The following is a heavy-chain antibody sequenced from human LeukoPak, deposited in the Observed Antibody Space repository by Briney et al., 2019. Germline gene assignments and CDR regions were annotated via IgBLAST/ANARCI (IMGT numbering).Heavy chain of an antibody. CDR1: GYTFTSYG. D-gene: IGHD5-18*01. CDR2: INPNSDGT. Sequence: ASVKVSCKASGYTFTSYGISWVRQAPGQGLEWMGWINPNSDGTNYAQKFQGRVTMTRDTSISTAYMELSSLRSDDTAVYYCARETGYAYGRAPLDYWSQGTLVTVSS. J-gene: IGHJ4*02. V-gene: IGHV1-2*02. CDR3: ARETGYAYGRAPLDY.